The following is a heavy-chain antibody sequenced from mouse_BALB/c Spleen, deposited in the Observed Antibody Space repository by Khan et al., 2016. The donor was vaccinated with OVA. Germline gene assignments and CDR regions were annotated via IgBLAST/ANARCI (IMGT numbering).Heavy chain of an antibody. CDR2: IWSGGST. V-gene: IGHV2-2*02. CDR3: TRNYDYDEGLAY. Sequence: QVQLKESGPGLVQPSQSLSITCTVSGFSLTSYGVHWVRQSPGKGLEWLGVIWSGGSTDYNAAFISRLSISKDNSKSQVFFKMNSLQANDTAIYYCTRNYDYDEGLAYWGQGTLVTVSA. CDR1: GFSLTSYG. D-gene: IGHD2-4*01. J-gene: IGHJ3*01.